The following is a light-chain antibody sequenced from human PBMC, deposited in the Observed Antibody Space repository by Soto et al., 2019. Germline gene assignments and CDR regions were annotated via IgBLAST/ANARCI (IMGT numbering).Light chain of an antibody. V-gene: IGLV3-21*02. Sequence: SYELTQPPSVSVAPGQTARITCGGNNIGSTSVHWYKQSPGQAPVLVVYDNNDRPSGIPERFSGFNSENMATLTITRVEAGDEADYYCQVWNISTDHYVFGTGTKVTVL. CDR2: DNN. CDR1: NIGSTS. CDR3: QVWNISTDHYV. J-gene: IGLJ1*01.